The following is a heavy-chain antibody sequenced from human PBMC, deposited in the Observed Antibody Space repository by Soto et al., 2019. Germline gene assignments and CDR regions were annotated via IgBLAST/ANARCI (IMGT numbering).Heavy chain of an antibody. Sequence: HPGGSLRLSCAASGFTFSSYGMHGVRQAPGKGLEWVAVISYDGSNKYYADSVKGRFTISRDNSKNTLYLQMNSLRAEDTAVYYCAKAPHNALLAWGQGTLVTVSS. CDR1: GFTFSSYG. CDR3: AKAPHNALLA. D-gene: IGHD1-20*01. V-gene: IGHV3-30*18. CDR2: ISYDGSNK. J-gene: IGHJ5*02.